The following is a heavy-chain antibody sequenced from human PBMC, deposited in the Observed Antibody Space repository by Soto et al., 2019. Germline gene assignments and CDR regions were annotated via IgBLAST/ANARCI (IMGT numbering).Heavy chain of an antibody. J-gene: IGHJ4*02. CDR3: ARRGSGSYYDY. CDR2: ISGSGGST. D-gene: IGHD1-26*01. V-gene: IGHV3-23*01. CDR1: GFTFSSYA. Sequence: EVQLLESGGGLVQPGGSLRLSCAASGFTFSSYAMRWVRQAPGKGLEWVSAISGSGGSTYYADSVKGRFTISRDNSKNTLYLQMNSLRAEDTDVYYCARRGSGSYYDYWGQGTLVTVSS.